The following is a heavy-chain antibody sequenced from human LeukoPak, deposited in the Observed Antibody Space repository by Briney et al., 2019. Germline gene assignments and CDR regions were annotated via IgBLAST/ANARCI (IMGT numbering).Heavy chain of an antibody. CDR2: ISAYNGNT. CDR3: ARVVGCSSTSCYMAGDWFDP. Sequence: ASVKVSCKASGYTFTSYGISWVRQAPGQGLEWMGWISAYNGNTNYAQKLQGRVTMTTDTSTSTAYMELRSLRSDDTAVYYCARVVGCSSTSCYMAGDWFDPWGQGTLVTVSS. D-gene: IGHD2-2*01. J-gene: IGHJ5*02. V-gene: IGHV1-18*01. CDR1: GYTFTSYG.